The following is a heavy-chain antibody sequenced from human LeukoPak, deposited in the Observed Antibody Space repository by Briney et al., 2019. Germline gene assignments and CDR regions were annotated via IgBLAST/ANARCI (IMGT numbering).Heavy chain of an antibody. D-gene: IGHD2-2*02. CDR3: AKGYCSSTSCYSRFDP. Sequence: PGGSLRLSCAASRFTFSSYAMSWVRQAPVKGLEWVSAISGSGGSTYYADSVKGRFTISRDNSKNTLYLQMNSLRAEDTAVYYCAKGYCSSTSCYSRFDPWGQGTLVTVSS. CDR1: RFTFSSYA. CDR2: ISGSGGST. J-gene: IGHJ5*02. V-gene: IGHV3-23*01.